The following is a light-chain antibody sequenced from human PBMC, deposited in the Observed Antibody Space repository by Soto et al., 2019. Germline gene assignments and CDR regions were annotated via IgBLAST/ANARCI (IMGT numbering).Light chain of an antibody. V-gene: IGLV2-14*01. CDR3: RSYTSSSTLVV. Sequence: QYALTQPASVSGSPGQSITISCTGTSSDVGSYNYVSWYQQHPGKAPKLMSYEVSNRPSGVSNRFSGSKSGNTASLTISGLQAEDEADYYCRSYTSSSTLVVFGGGTKLTVL. CDR2: EVS. CDR1: SSDVGSYNY. J-gene: IGLJ2*01.